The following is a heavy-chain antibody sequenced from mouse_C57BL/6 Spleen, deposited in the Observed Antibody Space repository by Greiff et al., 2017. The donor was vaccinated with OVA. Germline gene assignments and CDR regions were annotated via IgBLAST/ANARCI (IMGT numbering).Heavy chain of an antibody. Sequence: VQLQQSGAELARPGASVKLSCKASGYTFTSYGISWVKQRTGQGLEWIGEIYPRSGNTYYNEKFKGKATLTADKSSSTAYMALRSLTSEDSAIYFCARRYDYDRNYAMDYWGQGTSVTVSS. CDR2: IYPRSGNT. D-gene: IGHD2-4*01. J-gene: IGHJ4*01. CDR3: ARRYDYDRNYAMDY. V-gene: IGHV1-81*01. CDR1: GYTFTSYG.